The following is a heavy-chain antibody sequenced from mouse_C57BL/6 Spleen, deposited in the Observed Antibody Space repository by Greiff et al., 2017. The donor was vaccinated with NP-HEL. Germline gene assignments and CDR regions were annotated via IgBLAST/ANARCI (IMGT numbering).Heavy chain of an antibody. D-gene: IGHD2-1*01. Sequence: VQLQQSGAELVRPGASVTLSCKASGYTFTDYEMHWVKQTPVHGLEWIGAIDPETGGTAYNQKFKGKAILTADKSSSTAYMELRRLTSEDSAVDYCTRGFYGNYGIYYAMDYWGQGTSVTVSS. CDR3: TRGFYGNYGIYYAMDY. CDR1: GYTFTDYE. CDR2: IDPETGGT. V-gene: IGHV1-15*01. J-gene: IGHJ4*01.